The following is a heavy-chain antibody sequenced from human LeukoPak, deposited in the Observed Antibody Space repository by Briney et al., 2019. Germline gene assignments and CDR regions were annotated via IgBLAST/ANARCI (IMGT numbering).Heavy chain of an antibody. CDR3: ASSTVTTVYYYYGMDV. D-gene: IGHD4-17*01. V-gene: IGHV3-11*01. CDR1: RFTFSDYY. CDR2: ISSSGSTI. Sequence: GGSLRLSCAASRFTFSDYYMSWIRQAPGKGLEWVSYISSSGSTIYYADSVKGRFTISRDNAKNSLYLQMNSLRAEDTAVYYCASSTVTTVYYYYGMDVWGQGTTVTVSS. J-gene: IGHJ6*02.